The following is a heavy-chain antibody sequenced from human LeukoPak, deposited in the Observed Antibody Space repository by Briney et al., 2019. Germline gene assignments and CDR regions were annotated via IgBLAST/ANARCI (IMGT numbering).Heavy chain of an antibody. Sequence: PQTLSLTCTVSGGSISSGFYYWSWIRQHPGKGLEWVGYIHHSGTAFYNPSLKSRVTISMDTSKNEFSLRLSAVTDADTAVYYCARYCSSTKCPFDYWGQGTLVTVSS. CDR1: GGSISSGFYY. V-gene: IGHV4-31*03. CDR2: IHHSGTA. CDR3: ARYCSSTKCPFDY. J-gene: IGHJ4*02. D-gene: IGHD2-2*01.